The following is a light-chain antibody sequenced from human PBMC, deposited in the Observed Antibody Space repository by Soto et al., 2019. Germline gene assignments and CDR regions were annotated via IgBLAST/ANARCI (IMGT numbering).Light chain of an antibody. J-gene: IGKJ4*01. CDR1: QDISNY. V-gene: IGKV1-33*01. CDR3: QQYDNLLT. CDR2: DAS. Sequence: DIQMTQSPSSLSASVGDRVTITCQASQDISNYLNWYQQKPGKAPKLLIYDASNLETGVPSRFSESGSGTNFTFTIRSMQPEDIATYYCQQYDNLLTFGGGTKVDIK.